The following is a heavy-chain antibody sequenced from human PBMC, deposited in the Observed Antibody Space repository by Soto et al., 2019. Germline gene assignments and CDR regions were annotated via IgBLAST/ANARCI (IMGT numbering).Heavy chain of an antibody. CDR2: ISFYNGHT. D-gene: IGHD6-19*01. J-gene: IGHJ4*02. CDR3: ASATSIAVAGKES. CDR1: GDTVTNYG. V-gene: IGHV1-18*01. Sequence: QVQLVQSGGEVKKPGASVKVSCKASGDTVTNYGISWVRQAPGQGLEWMGWISFYNGHTNNAQKLQGRVTLTTDTSTSTAYMELRSLRSDDTAVYYCASATSIAVAGKESWGQGTLVTVSS.